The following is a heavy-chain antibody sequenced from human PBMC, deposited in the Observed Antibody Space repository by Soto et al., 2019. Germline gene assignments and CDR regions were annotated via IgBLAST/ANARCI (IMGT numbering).Heavy chain of an antibody. Sequence: QLQLQESGSGLVKPSQTLSLTCAVSGGSISSGGYSWSWIRQPPGKGLEWIGYIYHSGSTYYNPSLKRRAAVSVARPKNQFSLKLSSVTAADTAVYYCAAGGGLPRYYWGQGTLVTVSS. CDR1: GGSISSGGYS. V-gene: IGHV4-30-2*01. CDR3: AAGGGLPRYY. J-gene: IGHJ4*02. D-gene: IGHD5-12*01. CDR2: IYHSGST.